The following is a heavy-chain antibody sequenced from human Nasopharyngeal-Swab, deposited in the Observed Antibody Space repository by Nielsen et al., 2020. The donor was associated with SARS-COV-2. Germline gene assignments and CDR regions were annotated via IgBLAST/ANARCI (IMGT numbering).Heavy chain of an antibody. D-gene: IGHD6-19*01. CDR3: AREGSGWYTYYFDY. CDR1: GYTFTGYY. Sequence: ASVKVSCKASGYTFTGYYMHWVQQAPGQGLEWMGRINPNSGGTNYAQRFQGRVTMTRDTSISTAYMELSRLRSDDTAVYYCAREGSGWYTYYFDYWGQGTLVTVSS. J-gene: IGHJ4*02. CDR2: INPNSGGT. V-gene: IGHV1-2*06.